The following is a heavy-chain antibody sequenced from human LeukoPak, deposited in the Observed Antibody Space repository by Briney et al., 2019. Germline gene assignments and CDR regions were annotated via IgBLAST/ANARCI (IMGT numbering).Heavy chain of an antibody. CDR3: ARVRNRAAYREFGY. CDR1: GYTFTSYD. V-gene: IGHV1-8*01. Sequence: ASVKVSCKASGYTFTSYDINWVRQATGQGLEWMGWMNPNSGDTGYAQKFQGRVTMTRNTSISTAYMELSSLRSEDTAVYYCARVRNRAAYREFGYWSQGTLVTVSS. D-gene: IGHD6-25*01. CDR2: MNPNSGDT. J-gene: IGHJ4*02.